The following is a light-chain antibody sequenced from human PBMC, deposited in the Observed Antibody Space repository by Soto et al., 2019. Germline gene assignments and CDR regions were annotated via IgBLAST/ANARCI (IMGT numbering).Light chain of an antibody. CDR2: EVN. J-gene: IGLJ2*01. V-gene: IGLV2-8*01. Sequence: QSALTQPPSASGSPGQSVTISCTGTSSDVGGYNFVSWYQQHPGKDPKLMIYEVNKRPSGVPDRFSGSKSGSTASLTVSGLQAEDEADYYCSSYAGSTNFVVFGGGTKLTVL. CDR1: SSDVGGYNF. CDR3: SSYAGSTNFVV.